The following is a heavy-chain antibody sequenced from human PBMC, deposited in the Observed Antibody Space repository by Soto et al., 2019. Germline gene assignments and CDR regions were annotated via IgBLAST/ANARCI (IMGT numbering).Heavy chain of an antibody. CDR1: GFTFSSYA. V-gene: IGHV3-30-3*01. CDR3: DRDYYDTSGYL. Sequence: PGGSLRLSCAASGFTFSSYAMHWVRQAPGKGLEWVAVISYDGSNKYYADSVKGRFTISRDNSKNTLYLQMNSLRAEDTAVYYCDRDYYDTSGYLWGQGTMVTVSS. CDR2: ISYDGSNK. J-gene: IGHJ4*02. D-gene: IGHD3-22*01.